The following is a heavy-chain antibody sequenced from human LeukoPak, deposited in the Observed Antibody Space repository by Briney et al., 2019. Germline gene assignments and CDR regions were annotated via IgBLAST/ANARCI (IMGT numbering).Heavy chain of an antibody. CDR2: ISAYNGNT. Sequence: ASVKVSCKASGYTFTSYGISWVRQAPGQGLEWMGWISAYNGNTNYAQKLQGRVTMTTDTSTSTAYMELRSLRSDDTAVYYCARVTLYYDLWSGYHYFDYWGQGTLVTVSS. J-gene: IGHJ4*02. CDR3: ARVTLYYDLWSGYHYFDY. D-gene: IGHD3-3*01. V-gene: IGHV1-18*01. CDR1: GYTFTSYG.